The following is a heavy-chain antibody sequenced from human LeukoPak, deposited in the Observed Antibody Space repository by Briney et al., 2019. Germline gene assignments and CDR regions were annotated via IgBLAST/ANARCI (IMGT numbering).Heavy chain of an antibody. CDR3: ARGFSGKQWPTRRSSDGMDV. V-gene: IGHV4-39*07. D-gene: IGHD6-19*01. Sequence: SETLSLTCTVSGGSIGSGDYYWGWIRQPPGKGLERIGNMYYSASTYYNPSLKSRVTISVDTSKNQFSLKLNSVTAADTAVYYCARGFSGKQWPTRRSSDGMDVWGQGTTVTVSS. CDR2: MYYSAST. CDR1: GGSIGSGDYY. J-gene: IGHJ6*02.